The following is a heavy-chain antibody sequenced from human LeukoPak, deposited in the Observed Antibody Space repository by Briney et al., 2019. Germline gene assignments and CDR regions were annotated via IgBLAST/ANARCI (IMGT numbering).Heavy chain of an antibody. V-gene: IGHV4-4*02. CDR2: IYHSGST. Sequence: SETLSLTCAVSGGSISSSNWWSWVRQPPGKGLEWIGEIYHSGSTNYNPSLKSRVTISVDKSKNQFSLKLSSVTAADTAVYYCARGPYSGYGYRKGVRTPRGVLDYWGQGTLVTVSS. CDR3: ARGPYSGYGYRKGVRTPRGVLDY. J-gene: IGHJ4*02. CDR1: GGSISSSNW. D-gene: IGHD5-12*01.